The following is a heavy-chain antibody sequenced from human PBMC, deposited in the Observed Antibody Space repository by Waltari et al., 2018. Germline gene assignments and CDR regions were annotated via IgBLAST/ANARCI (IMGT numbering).Heavy chain of an antibody. CDR3: TTDSMGIVDY. J-gene: IGHJ4*02. CDR1: GFTFSNAW. CDR2: IKSKADVGTT. V-gene: IGHV3-15*01. Sequence: EVQLVESGGGLVKPGGSLRLSCAASGFTFSNAWMSWVRQAPGKGLEGVGRIKSKADVGTTDYAAPVKGRFTISRDDSKNTLYLQMNSLKTEDTAVYYCTTDSMGIVDYWGQGTLVTVSS. D-gene: IGHD7-27*01.